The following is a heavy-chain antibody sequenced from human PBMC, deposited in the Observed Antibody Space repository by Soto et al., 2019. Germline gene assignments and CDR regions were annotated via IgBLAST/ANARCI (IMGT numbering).Heavy chain of an antibody. Sequence: VKVSCKASGYTFTSYGISWVRQAPGQGLEWMGWISAYNGNTNYAQKLQGRVTMTTDTSTSTAYMELRSLRSDDTAVYYCARGSSIVGATALDYWGQGTLVTVSS. CDR2: ISAYNGNT. CDR1: GYTFTSYG. CDR3: ARGSSIVGATALDY. V-gene: IGHV1-18*01. D-gene: IGHD1-26*01. J-gene: IGHJ4*02.